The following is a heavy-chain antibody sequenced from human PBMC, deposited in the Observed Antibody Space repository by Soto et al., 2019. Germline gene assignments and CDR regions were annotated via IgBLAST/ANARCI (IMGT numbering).Heavy chain of an antibody. J-gene: IGHJ4*02. CDR3: AKDEVSGVNQFHY. V-gene: IGHV3-23*01. CDR1: GFTFSNYA. Sequence: GGSLRLSCAASGFTFSNYAMNWVRQAPGKGLEWVSTITTSGDITYYADSVKGRFTISRDNSQNTLYPQMTSLSDEDRAVYYCAKDEVSGVNQFHYWGQGTLVTVSS. D-gene: IGHD2-2*01. CDR2: ITTSGDIT.